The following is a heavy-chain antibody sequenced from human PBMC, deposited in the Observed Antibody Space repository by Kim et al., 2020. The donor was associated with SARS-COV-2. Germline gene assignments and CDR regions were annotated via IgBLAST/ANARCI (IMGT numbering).Heavy chain of an antibody. D-gene: IGHD2-8*01. Sequence: GGSLRLSCAASGFTFSSYWIHWVRQAPGKGLVWVSCINCDGSSTTYADSVKGRFTISRDNAKNTLFLQMNSLTAEDTAVYYCARGLTNSAIATFDPWGKG. CDR1: GFTFSSYW. J-gene: IGHJ5*02. CDR2: INCDGSST. CDR3: ARGLTNSAIATFDP. V-gene: IGHV3-74*01.